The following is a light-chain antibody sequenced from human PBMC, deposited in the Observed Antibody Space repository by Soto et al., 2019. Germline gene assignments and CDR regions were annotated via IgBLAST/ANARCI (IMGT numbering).Light chain of an antibody. V-gene: IGKV1-33*01. CDR1: QDISNN. CDR3: QQFDNIPLT. J-gene: IGKJ4*01. CDR2: DAS. Sequence: DIQMTQSPSSLSASVGDRVTITCRASQDISNNLNWYQQKPGKAPKLLIYDASNLETGVPSRFSGGTSGTDFTFTISSLQPEDLTTYYCQQFDNIPLTFGGGTKVDSK.